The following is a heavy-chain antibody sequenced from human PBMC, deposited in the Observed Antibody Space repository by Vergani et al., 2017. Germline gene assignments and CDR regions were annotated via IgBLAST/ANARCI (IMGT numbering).Heavy chain of an antibody. J-gene: IGHJ3*01. CDR1: GAAFNSYY. CDR3: VRRDFWVGPRTFDF. V-gene: IGHV4-34*10. CDR2: IDDKGKS. D-gene: IGHD3-3*01. Sequence: QVQLEESGPGLVKPSETLSLTCTVSGAAFNSYYWTWIRQSPGRGLEWIGEIDDKGKSICNPTLKSRVTMSVDNSKRQFSLNVTSVTAADSAMYYCVRRDFWVGPRTFDFWGAGTPVTVSS.